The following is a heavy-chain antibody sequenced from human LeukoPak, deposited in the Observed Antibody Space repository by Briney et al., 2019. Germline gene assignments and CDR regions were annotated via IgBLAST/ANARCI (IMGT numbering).Heavy chain of an antibody. Sequence: GSLRLSCAAPGFTFRNYAMSWGRQAPGKGLEWVSSIDTSGSDIYYADSVKGRFTISRDNSKNTVYLQMNSLRAEDTAVYYCANQRESRGSYYELDYWGQGTLVTVSS. J-gene: IGHJ4*02. V-gene: IGHV3-23*05. CDR1: GFTFRNYA. D-gene: IGHD1-26*01. CDR2: IDTSGSDI. CDR3: ANQRESRGSYYELDY.